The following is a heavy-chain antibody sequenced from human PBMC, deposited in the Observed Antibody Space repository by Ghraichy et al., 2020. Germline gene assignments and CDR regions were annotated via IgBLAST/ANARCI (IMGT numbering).Heavy chain of an antibody. CDR1: GFTFSSYG. D-gene: IGHD6-13*01. J-gene: IGHJ6*02. CDR3: VGSSPHLYYYYYYGMDV. CDR2: ISYDGSNK. V-gene: IGHV3-30*03. Sequence: GGSLRLSCAASGFTFSSYGMHWVRQAPGKGLEWVAVISYDGSNKYYADSVKGRFTISRDNSKNTLYLQMNSLRAEDTAVYYCVGSSPHLYYYYYYGMDVWGQGTTVTVSS.